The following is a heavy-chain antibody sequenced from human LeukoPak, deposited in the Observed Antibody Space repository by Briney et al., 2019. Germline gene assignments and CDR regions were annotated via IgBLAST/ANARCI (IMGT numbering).Heavy chain of an antibody. J-gene: IGHJ4*02. CDR2: ISGDGGST. CDR3: ARESETSGWYDY. V-gene: IGHV3-43*02. CDR1: GFIFDNYA. Sequence: GGSLRLSCAAPGFIFDNYAIRWVRQAPGKGLEWVSLISGDGGSTFYADSVRGRFTISRDNTRKSLSLQMSSLRGEDTALYYCARESETSGWYDYWGQGTLVTVSS. D-gene: IGHD6-19*01.